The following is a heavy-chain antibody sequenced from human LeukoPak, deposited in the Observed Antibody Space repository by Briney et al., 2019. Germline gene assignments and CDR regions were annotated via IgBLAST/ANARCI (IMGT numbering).Heavy chain of an antibody. J-gene: IGHJ5*02. CDR3: ARDLAAPSADNWFDP. V-gene: IGHV3-9*03. Sequence: GRSLRLSCAASGFTFDDYAMHWVRQAPGKGLEWVSGISWNSGSIGYADSVKGRFTISRDNAKNSLYLQMNSLRAEDMALYYCARDLAAPSADNWFDPWGQGTLVTVSS. CDR1: GFTFDDYA. CDR2: ISWNSGSI. D-gene: IGHD6-13*01.